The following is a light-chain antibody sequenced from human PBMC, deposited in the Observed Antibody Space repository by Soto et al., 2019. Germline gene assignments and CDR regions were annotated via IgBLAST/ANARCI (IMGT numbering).Light chain of an antibody. CDR1: QSISSY. CDR2: AES. J-gene: IGKJ1*01. Sequence: DIQMTQSPSSLSASVGDRVTITCRASQSISSYLNWYQEKPGKAPKLLIYAESSLQSGVPSRFSGSGSGTDFTLTITSLQPEDFVTYYCQQSYSAPWTFGQGTKVEIK. CDR3: QQSYSAPWT. V-gene: IGKV1-39*01.